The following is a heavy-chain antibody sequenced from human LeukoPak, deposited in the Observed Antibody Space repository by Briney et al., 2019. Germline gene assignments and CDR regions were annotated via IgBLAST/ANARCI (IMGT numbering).Heavy chain of an antibody. J-gene: IGHJ3*02. Sequence: PGGSLRLSCAASGFTFSSYAMSWVRQAPGKGLEWVSAISGSGGSTYYADSVKGRFTISRDNSKNTLYLQMNSLRAEDTAAYYCARDSRPYDSSGYYYPDAFDIWGQGTMVTVSS. CDR3: ARDSRPYDSSGYYYPDAFDI. CDR2: ISGSGGST. V-gene: IGHV3-23*01. CDR1: GFTFSSYA. D-gene: IGHD3-22*01.